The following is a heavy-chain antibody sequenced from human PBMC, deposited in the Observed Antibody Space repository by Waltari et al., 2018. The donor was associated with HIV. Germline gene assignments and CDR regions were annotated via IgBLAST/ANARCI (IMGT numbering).Heavy chain of an antibody. CDR2: IYTSGST. J-gene: IGHJ5*02. CDR1: GGSISSYY. V-gene: IGHV4-4*07. D-gene: IGHD6-13*01. CDR3: ARDPYSSRPVGWFDP. Sequence: QVQLQESGPGLVKPSETLSLTCTVSGGSISSYYWSWIRQPAGKGLEWIGRIYTSGSTTYNPALKSRVTMSVDTSKNQFSRKLSSVTAADTAVYYCARDPYSSRPVGWFDPWGQGTLVTVSS.